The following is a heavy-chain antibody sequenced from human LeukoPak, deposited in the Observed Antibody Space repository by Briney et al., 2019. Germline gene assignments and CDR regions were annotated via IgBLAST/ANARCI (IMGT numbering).Heavy chain of an antibody. J-gene: IGHJ6*03. V-gene: IGHV1-18*01. D-gene: IGHD2-15*01. CDR1: GYTFTSYG. Sequence: ASVKVSCMASGYTFTSYGISWVRQAPGQGLEWMGWISAYNGNTNYAQKLQGRVTMTTDTSTSTAYMELRSLRSDDTAVYYCAFVGYCSGGSCYSYMDVWGKGTTVTVSS. CDR2: ISAYNGNT. CDR3: AFVGYCSGGSCYSYMDV.